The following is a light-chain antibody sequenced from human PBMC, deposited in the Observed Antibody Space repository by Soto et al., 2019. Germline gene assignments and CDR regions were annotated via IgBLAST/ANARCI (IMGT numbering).Light chain of an antibody. CDR1: QSVSSNY. V-gene: IGKV3-20*01. Sequence: VLTQSPGTVSLSPGEKATLSCRTSQSVSSNYLAWYQQKPGQAPRLLIYGVFNRATGIPDRFRGSGSGTDFSLTISRLEPEDVAVYFCQHYDGSPRTFGQGTRLQI. CDR3: QHYDGSPRT. CDR2: GVF. J-gene: IGKJ2*01.